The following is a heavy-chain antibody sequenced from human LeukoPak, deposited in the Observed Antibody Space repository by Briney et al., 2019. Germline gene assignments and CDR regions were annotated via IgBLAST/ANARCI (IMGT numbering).Heavy chain of an antibody. CDR2: IYYSGST. CDR3: ASQKPEQQLVFDP. V-gene: IGHV4-59*01. Sequence: SETLSLTCTVSNYSINSAYYWGWLRQPPGKGLEWIGYIYYSGSTNYNPSLKSRVTISVDTSKNQFSLKLSSVTAADTAVYYCASQKPEQQLVFDPWGQGTLVTVSS. D-gene: IGHD6-13*01. J-gene: IGHJ5*02. CDR1: NYSINSAYY.